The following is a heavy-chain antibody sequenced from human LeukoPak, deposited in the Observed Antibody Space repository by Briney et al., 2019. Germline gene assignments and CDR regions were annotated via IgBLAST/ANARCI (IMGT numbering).Heavy chain of an antibody. CDR2: IYPGDSDT. CDR3: ARGDYSSGNNWFDR. D-gene: IGHD6-19*01. J-gene: IGHJ5*02. CDR1: GYSFTSYW. V-gene: IGHV5-51*01. Sequence: GGSLQISCQGSGYSFTSYWSGWVRQLPGKGLGWMGIIYPGDSDTRYSPSFQGQVTISADKSISTAYLQWSSLKASDTAMYYCARGDYSSGNNWFDRWGQGTLVTVSS.